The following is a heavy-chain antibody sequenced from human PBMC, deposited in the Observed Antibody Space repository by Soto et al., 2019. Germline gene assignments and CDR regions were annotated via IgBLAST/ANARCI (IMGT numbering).Heavy chain of an antibody. Sequence: EVQLLESGGGLIQPGGSLRLSCAASGFTIGSYGMGWVRQAPGKGLEWVSTITGGNTYYAASVKGRFTISRDTSKNTLFLQMNSLRAEDTALYFCAKDGTTGGQHYYGMDVWGQGTTVTVSS. D-gene: IGHD2-15*01. CDR1: GFTIGSYG. CDR2: ITGGNT. CDR3: AKDGTTGGQHYYGMDV. J-gene: IGHJ6*02. V-gene: IGHV3-23*01.